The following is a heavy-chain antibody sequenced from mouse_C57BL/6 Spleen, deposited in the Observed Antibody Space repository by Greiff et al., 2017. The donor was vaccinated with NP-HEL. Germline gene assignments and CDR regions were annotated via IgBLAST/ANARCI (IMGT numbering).Heavy chain of an antibody. D-gene: IGHD1-1*01. J-gene: IGHJ3*01. CDR2: IYPGSGNT. CDR3: ARYGSSSAWLAY. V-gene: IGHV1-66*01. CDR1: GYSFTSYY. Sequence: VQLQQSGPELVKPGASVKISCKASGYSFTSYYIHWVKQRPGQGLEWIGWIYPGSGNTKYNEKFKGKATLTADTSSSTAYMQLSSLTSEDSAVYRSARYGSSSAWLAYWGQGTLVTVSA.